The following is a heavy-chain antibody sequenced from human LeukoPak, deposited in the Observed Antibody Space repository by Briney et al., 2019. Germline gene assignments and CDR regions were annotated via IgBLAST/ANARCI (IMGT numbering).Heavy chain of an antibody. CDR3: AREFFRGYDGVDY. CDR2: IWYDGSKK. J-gene: IGHJ4*02. Sequence: PGRSLRLSCAASGFTFSSYGMHWVRQAPGKGLEWVAVIWYDGSKKYYADSVKGRFTISRDNSKNTLYLQMNSLRAEDTAVYYCAREFFRGYDGVDYWGQGTLVTASS. CDR1: GFTFSSYG. D-gene: IGHD5-12*01. V-gene: IGHV3-33*01.